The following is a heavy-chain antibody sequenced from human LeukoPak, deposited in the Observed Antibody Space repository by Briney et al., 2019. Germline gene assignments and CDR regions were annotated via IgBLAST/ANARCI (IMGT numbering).Heavy chain of an antibody. J-gene: IGHJ6*02. Sequence: AASVKVSCKASGGTFSSYAISWVRQAPGQGLEWMGRIIPILGIANYAQKFQGRVTITADKSTSTAYMELSSLRSEDTAVYYCARAPHDYSNSPTYYYYYGMDVWGQGTTVTVSS. CDR1: GGTFSSYA. V-gene: IGHV1-69*04. CDR3: ARAPHDYSNSPTYYYYYGMDV. CDR2: IIPILGIA. D-gene: IGHD4-11*01.